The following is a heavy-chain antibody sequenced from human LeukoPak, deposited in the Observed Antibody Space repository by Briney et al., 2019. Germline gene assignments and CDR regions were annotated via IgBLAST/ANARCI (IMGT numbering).Heavy chain of an antibody. CDR1: GGPINGDY. Sequence: PSETLSLTCNVSGGPINGDYWSWIRQSPGKGLEYIGFMFASGTSNYNPSLKSRVTMSVDTSKNQFSLKLSSVTAADTAVYYCARGMYDLQLGAWFDPWGQGTLVTVSS. CDR3: ARGMYDLQLGAWFDP. D-gene: IGHD3-16*01. J-gene: IGHJ5*02. CDR2: MFASGTS. V-gene: IGHV4-59*01.